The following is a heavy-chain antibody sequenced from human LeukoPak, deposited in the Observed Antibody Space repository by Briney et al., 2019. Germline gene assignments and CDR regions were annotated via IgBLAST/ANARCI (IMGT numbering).Heavy chain of an antibody. CDR3: SWDHAGKEDI. CDR1: GSTFSHYW. D-gene: IGHD4-23*01. Sequence: GGSLRLSCAASGSTFSHYWMHWVRQAPGKGLVWVSRINPDGSRTDYADSVAGRFTISRDNAKNTLYLQMNSLRADDTAVYYCSWDHAGKEDIWGQGTMVTVSS. CDR2: INPDGSRT. J-gene: IGHJ3*02. V-gene: IGHV3-74*01.